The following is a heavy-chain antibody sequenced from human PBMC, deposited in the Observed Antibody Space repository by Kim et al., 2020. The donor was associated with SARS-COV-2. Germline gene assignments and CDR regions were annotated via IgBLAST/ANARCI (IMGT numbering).Heavy chain of an antibody. V-gene: IGHV4-34*01. Sequence: SETLSLTCAVYGGSFSGYYWSWIRQPPGKGLEWIGEINHSGRTNYNPSLKSRVTISVDTSKNQFSLKLTSVTAADTAVYFCARRLSNTSGWGSHYCDLWGQGILVIGSS. D-gene: IGHD3-10*01. CDR3: ARRLSNTSGWGSHYCDL. CDR1: GGSFSGYY. CDR2: INHSGRT. J-gene: IGHJ4*02.